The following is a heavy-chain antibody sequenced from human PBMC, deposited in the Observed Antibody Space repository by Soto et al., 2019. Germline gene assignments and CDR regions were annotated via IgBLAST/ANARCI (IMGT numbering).Heavy chain of an antibody. J-gene: IGHJ5*02. CDR3: ARGGGVAYTRGWFDP. CDR1: GYTFTSYY. Sequence: QVQLVQSGAEVKKPGASVKVSCKASGYTFTSYYMHWVRQAPGQGLEWMGIINPSGGSTSYAQKCQCRATMTRDTSTSTVCMELSSLRSEVRAVYYCARGGGVAYTRGWFDPWGQGTLVTVSS. V-gene: IGHV1-46*03. CDR2: INPSGGST. D-gene: IGHD2-15*01.